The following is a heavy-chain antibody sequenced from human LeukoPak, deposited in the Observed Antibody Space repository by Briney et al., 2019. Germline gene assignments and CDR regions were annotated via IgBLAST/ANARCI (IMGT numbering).Heavy chain of an antibody. J-gene: IGHJ4*02. CDR3: ARRFDS. V-gene: IGHV3-48*02. Sequence: GGSLRLSCAASGFTFSTYNMNWVRQAPGKGLEWVSHITSSSTIYYADSVKGRFTISRDNAKNSLYLQMNSLRDEDTAVYYCARRFDSWGQGTLVTVSS. CDR2: ITSSSTI. CDR1: GFTFSTYN.